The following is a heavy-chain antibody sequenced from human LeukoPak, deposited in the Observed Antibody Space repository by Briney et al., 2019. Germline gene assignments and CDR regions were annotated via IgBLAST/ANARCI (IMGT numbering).Heavy chain of an antibody. D-gene: IGHD3-22*01. CDR3: ARDWRYYDSSGYGRS. Sequence: GGSLRLSCAASGFTVSNDYMSWVRQAPGKGLEWVSSITSSSTYTFYADSVKGRFTISRDNARNSLYLQMNSLRAEDTAVYYCARDWRYYDSSGYGRSWGQGTLVTVSS. V-gene: IGHV3-21*01. CDR2: ITSSSTYT. J-gene: IGHJ5*02. CDR1: GFTVSNDY.